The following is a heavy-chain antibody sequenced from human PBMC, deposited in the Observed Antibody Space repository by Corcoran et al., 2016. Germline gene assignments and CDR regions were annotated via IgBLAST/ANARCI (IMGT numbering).Heavy chain of an antibody. V-gene: IGHV1-69*01. D-gene: IGHD5-12*01. CDR2: IIPIFGTA. CDR3: ERDGVYSGYAHFDY. CDR1: GGTFSSYA. Sequence: QVQLVQSGAEVKKPGSSVTVSCKASGGTFSSYAISWVRKAPGQGLEWMGGIIPIFGTANYAQKFQGRVTITADEATSTAYMELSSLRSEDTAVYYCERDGVYSGYAHFDYWGQGTLVTVSS. J-gene: IGHJ4*01.